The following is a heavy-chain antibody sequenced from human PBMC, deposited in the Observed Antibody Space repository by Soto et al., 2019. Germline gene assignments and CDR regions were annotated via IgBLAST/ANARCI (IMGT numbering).Heavy chain of an antibody. CDR3: ERATPKIILRDPTL. CDR2: SYHYGSA. D-gene: IGHD2-8*01. V-gene: IGHV4-38-2*01. Sequence: PSETLSLTCAVSGYSISSGYYWGWIRQSPGKGLEWIGTSYHYGSAHYNPSLKNRVTISIDTSKNRFSLKLASVTAADTAVYYCERATPKIILRDPTLWGQGNLVTVSS. J-gene: IGHJ4*02. CDR1: GYSISSGYY.